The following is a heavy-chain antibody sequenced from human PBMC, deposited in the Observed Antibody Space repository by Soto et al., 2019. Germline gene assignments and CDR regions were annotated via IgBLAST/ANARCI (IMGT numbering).Heavy chain of an antibody. D-gene: IGHD1-1*01. CDR1: GYTFTSYA. CDR2: INAGNGNT. J-gene: IGHJ1*01. Sequence: ASVKVSCKASGYTFTSYAMHWVRQAPGQRLEWMGWINAGNGNTKYSQKFQGRVTITRDTSASTAYMEMSSLRSEDTAVYYCAREVGENAEYFQHGGKGTVVTVSS. V-gene: IGHV1-3*01. CDR3: AREVGENAEYFQH.